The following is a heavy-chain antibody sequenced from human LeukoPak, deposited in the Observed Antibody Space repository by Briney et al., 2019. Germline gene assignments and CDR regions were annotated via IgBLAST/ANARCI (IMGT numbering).Heavy chain of an antibody. Sequence: PSGTLSLTCLVSGGSITSYHWTWIRQPAGKGLQWIGQIHTSGSTNYNPSLKSRVAMSVDTSKNQFSLDLSSVTAADTAVYYCAGRAQTTGWSFDYWGQGALGTVSA. J-gene: IGHJ4*02. V-gene: IGHV4-4*07. D-gene: IGHD6-19*01. CDR3: AGRAQTTGWSFDY. CDR2: IHTSGST. CDR1: GGSITSYH.